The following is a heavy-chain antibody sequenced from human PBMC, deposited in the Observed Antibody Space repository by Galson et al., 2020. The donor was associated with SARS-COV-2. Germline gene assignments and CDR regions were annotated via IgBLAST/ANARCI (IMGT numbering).Heavy chain of an antibody. D-gene: IGHD6-19*01. CDR3: ARDRGSSGWFANYGMDV. CDR1: GFTFSDYY. J-gene: IGHJ6*02. CDR2: ISTSGDSI. V-gene: IGHV3-11*01. Sequence: GGSLRLSCAGSGFTFSDYYMSWIRQAPGKGLEWVSYISTSGDSIYYADAVEGRFTVSRDNAKNSVYLQINSLRAEDTAVYYCARDRGSSGWFANYGMDVWGQGTTVTVS.